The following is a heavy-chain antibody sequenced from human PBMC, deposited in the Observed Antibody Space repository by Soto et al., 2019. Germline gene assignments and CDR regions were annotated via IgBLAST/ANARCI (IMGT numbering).Heavy chain of an antibody. J-gene: IGHJ6*02. V-gene: IGHV1-2*02. Sequence: ASVKVSCKASGYTFTGYYMHWVRQAPGQGLEWMGWINPNSGGTNYAQKFQGRVTMTRDTSISTAYMELSRLRSDDTAVYYCARGGSGYYSDYYYYGMDVWGQGTTVTVSS. CDR1: GYTFTGYY. D-gene: IGHD3-22*01. CDR2: INPNSGGT. CDR3: ARGGSGYYSDYYYYGMDV.